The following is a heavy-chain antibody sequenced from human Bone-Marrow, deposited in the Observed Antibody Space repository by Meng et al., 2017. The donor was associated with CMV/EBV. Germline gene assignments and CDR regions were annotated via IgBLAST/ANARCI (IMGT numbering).Heavy chain of an antibody. J-gene: IGHJ6*02. CDR1: GASFSSYC. CDR3: ARDVGAGYYTANGMDV. V-gene: IGHV4-59*01. CDR2: IYYSGST. D-gene: IGHD3-22*01. Sequence: SETLSLTCTVSGASFSSYCWSWIRQPPGKGLEWIDYIYYSGSTNYNPSLRSRVTISVDTSKNQFSLKLSSVTAADTAVYYCARDVGAGYYTANGMDVWGQGTTVTASS.